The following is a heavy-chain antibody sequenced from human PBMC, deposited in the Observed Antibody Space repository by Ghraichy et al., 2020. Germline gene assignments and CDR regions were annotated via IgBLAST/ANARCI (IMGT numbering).Heavy chain of an antibody. CDR1: GVSITSGGYY. CDR3: ARGGKTSQDPPEI. V-gene: IGHV4-31*01. Sequence: SETLSLTCTVSGVSITSGGYYWHWIRQHPGGGLEWIGYIYHSERTYSSPSLKSPITMSLDTSKNQFSLYMTSVTAADTAIYFCARGGKTSQDPPEIWGQGTLVTVSS. CDR2: IYHSERT. J-gene: IGHJ4*02. D-gene: IGHD3-16*01.